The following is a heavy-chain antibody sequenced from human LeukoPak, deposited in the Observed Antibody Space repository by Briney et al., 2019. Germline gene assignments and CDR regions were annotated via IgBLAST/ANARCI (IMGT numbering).Heavy chain of an antibody. Sequence: PSETLSLTCAVSGGSLSGYYWSWIRQPPGKGLEWIGEINHSGSTNYNPSLKSRVTISVDTSKNQFSLRRSSVTAADTAVYYGASEGRQQVAYYFDYWGQGTLVTVSS. CDR1: GGSLSGYY. J-gene: IGHJ4*02. V-gene: IGHV4-34*01. CDR3: ASEGRQQVAYYFDY. CDR2: INHSGST. D-gene: IGHD6-13*01.